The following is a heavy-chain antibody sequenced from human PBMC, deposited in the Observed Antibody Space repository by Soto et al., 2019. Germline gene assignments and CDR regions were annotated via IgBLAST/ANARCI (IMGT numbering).Heavy chain of an antibody. J-gene: IGHJ4*02. CDR2: IIPIFGTT. CDR1: ADSFSSYG. Sequence: QVQLVQSGAEVKEPGSAVKVSCKAPADSFSSYGISWVRQAPGQGLEWMGGIIPIFGTTNYAEKFQGRVTITADESTNTAYMELSSLRSEDTGLYDWARVFPDGWVEPGVVRGYLDTWGRGTLVTVSS. CDR3: ARVFPDGWVEPGVVRGYLDT. V-gene: IGHV1-69*01. D-gene: IGHD3-3*01.